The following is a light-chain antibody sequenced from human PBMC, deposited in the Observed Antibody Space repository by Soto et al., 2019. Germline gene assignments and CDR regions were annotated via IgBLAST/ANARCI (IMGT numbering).Light chain of an antibody. CDR3: QQYSDWPQT. Sequence: EIVMTQSPATLSVSAGERVTLSCRASQLIGYKLAWYQEKSGQAPRLLIHDASTRATGIPARFSGNGSGTDFTLTINSLQSEDFAVYSCQQYSDWPQTFGLGTKV. J-gene: IGKJ2*01. CDR1: QLIGYK. CDR2: DAS. V-gene: IGKV3-15*01.